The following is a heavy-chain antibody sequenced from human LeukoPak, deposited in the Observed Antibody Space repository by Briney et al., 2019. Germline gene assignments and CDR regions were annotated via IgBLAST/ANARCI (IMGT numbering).Heavy chain of an antibody. CDR2: ISQDSGGT. Sequence: GASLRLSCAASGFTFSDHYIGWIRQYPGNGLELVSYISQDSGGTNYADSVKGRFTISRDNAKNSLYLQMNSLRAEDTAVYYCARDTGMGSGSYYFSLDYWGQGTLVTVSS. CDR3: ARDTGMGSGSYYFSLDY. D-gene: IGHD3-10*01. CDR1: GFTFSDHY. J-gene: IGHJ4*02. V-gene: IGHV3-11*06.